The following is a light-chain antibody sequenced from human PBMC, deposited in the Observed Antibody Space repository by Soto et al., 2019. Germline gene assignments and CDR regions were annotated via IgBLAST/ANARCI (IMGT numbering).Light chain of an antibody. CDR3: HNYNNVPLS. V-gene: IGKV1-27*01. CDR2: TAF. CDR1: QDISNY. J-gene: IGKJ3*01. Sequence: DIRMTQSPSSLSASVGDRVTITCRASQDISNYLAWYQQKPGKVPTLLIYTAFILQSGVPSRFSGSGSGTDFTLTISSLQPEDVATYYCHNYNNVPLSFGPGTKVDIK.